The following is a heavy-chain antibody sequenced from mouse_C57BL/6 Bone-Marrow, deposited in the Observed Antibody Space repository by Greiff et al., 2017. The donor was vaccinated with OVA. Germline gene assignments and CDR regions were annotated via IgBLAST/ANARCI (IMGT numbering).Heavy chain of an antibody. V-gene: IGHV8-12*01. CDR2: IYWDDDK. Sequence: QVTLKVSGPGILQSSQTLSLTCSFSGFSLNTSNMGVIWIRKPSGKGLEWLVHIYWDDDKRYNQSMKSRLTISKHTSRNQVFLKITSVDTADTATYSCARRGSYGTRGYYSMAFWGRGTPVTVSS. CDR1: GFSLNTSNMG. J-gene: IGHJ4*01. D-gene: IGHD1-1*01. CDR3: ARRGSYGTRGYYSMAF.